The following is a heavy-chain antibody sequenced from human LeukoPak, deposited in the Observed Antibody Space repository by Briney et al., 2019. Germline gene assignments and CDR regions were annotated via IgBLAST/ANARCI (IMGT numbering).Heavy chain of an antibody. CDR2: IHYSGST. J-gene: IGHJ5*02. D-gene: IGHD1-7*01. Sequence: PSETLSLTCAVYGGSFSSYYWSWIRQPPGKGLEWIGYIHYSGSTNYTPSLKSRVTISVDTSRNQFSLKLRSVTAADTAVYFCARGGNWNYENWFDPWGQGTLVTVSS. CDR3: ARGGNWNYENWFDP. V-gene: IGHV4-59*01. CDR1: GGSFSSYY.